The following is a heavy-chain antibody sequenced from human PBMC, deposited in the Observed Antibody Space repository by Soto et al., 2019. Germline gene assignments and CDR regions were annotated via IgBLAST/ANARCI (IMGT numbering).Heavy chain of an antibody. CDR1: GFTFSSYA. CDR3: ASIPGGSGSNLTGPFDY. Sequence: GGSLRLSCVASGFTFSSYAMNWVRQVPGKGLEWVAVISNSGRNKYYADSVKGRFTISRDNSKNTLYLQMNSLRAEDTAVYYCASIPGGSGSNLTGPFDYWGQGTLVTVSS. V-gene: IGHV3-30*04. D-gene: IGHD3-10*01. CDR2: ISNSGRNK. J-gene: IGHJ4*02.